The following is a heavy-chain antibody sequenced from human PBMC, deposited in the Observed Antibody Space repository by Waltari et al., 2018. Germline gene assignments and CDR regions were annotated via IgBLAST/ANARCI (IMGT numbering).Heavy chain of an antibody. CDR2: IYYSGST. J-gene: IGHJ4*02. Sequence: QLQLQGSGPGLGKPSETPSLHCPFPCCSIRHNSYFLGWIRQPPGKGLEGIGRIYYSGSTYYNPSLKSRVTISVDTSKNQFSLKLSSVTAADTAVYYCARLALSYSSGWYYFDYWGQGTLVTVSS. V-gene: IGHV4-39*01. CDR3: ARLALSYSSGWYYFDY. D-gene: IGHD6-19*01. CDR1: CCSIRHNSYF.